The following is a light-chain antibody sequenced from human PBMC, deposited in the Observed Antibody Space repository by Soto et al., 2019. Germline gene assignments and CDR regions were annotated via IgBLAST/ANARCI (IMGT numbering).Light chain of an antibody. CDR3: QQYDHLST. CDR1: QAIHTY. V-gene: IGKV1-33*01. CDR2: DAS. Sequence: DVQMPQSPSSLSASVGDRVTITCQASQAIHTYLNWYQQKPGKAPELLIYDASNLETGVPSRFTGSGSGTHFTLTITRLQPEDIGTYYCQQYDHLSTFGQGTRLEI. J-gene: IGKJ2*01.